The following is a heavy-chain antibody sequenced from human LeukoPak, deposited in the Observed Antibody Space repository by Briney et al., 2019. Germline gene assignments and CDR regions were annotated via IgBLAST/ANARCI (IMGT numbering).Heavy chain of an antibody. CDR3: ARDGLYDSSRHYMDS. J-gene: IGHJ4*02. CDR2: INRSGST. CDR1: GGSFSGYY. Sequence: SETLSLTCAVYGGSFSGYYWSWIRQPPGKVLEWIGEINRSGSTNYNPSLKSRVTISVDTSTNQFSLKLSSVAAADTAVYYCARDGLYDSSRHYMDSWGQGTLVIVSS. V-gene: IGHV4-34*01. D-gene: IGHD3-22*01.